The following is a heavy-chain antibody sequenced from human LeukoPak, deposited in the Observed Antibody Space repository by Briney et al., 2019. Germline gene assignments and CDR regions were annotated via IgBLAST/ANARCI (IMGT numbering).Heavy chain of an antibody. CDR1: GGSFSGYY. V-gene: IGHV4-34*01. CDR2: IDHSGST. J-gene: IGHJ6*02. Sequence: SETLSLTCAVYGGSFSGYYWSWIRQPPGKGLEWIGEIDHSGSTNYNPSLKSRVTISVDTSKNQFSLKLSSVTAADTAVYYCARGLDSSSSFLHDYYGMDVWGQGTTVTVSS. CDR3: ARGLDSSSSFLHDYYGMDV. D-gene: IGHD6-6*01.